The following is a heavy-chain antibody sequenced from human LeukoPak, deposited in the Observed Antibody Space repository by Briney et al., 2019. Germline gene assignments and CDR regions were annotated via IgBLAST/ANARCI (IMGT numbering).Heavy chain of an antibody. CDR1: GYTFSGYY. J-gene: IGHJ4*02. CDR2: INPNSGDT. V-gene: IGHV1-2*02. CDR3: ARGRGGNYPWWFDN. Sequence: GAPVKVSCKASGYTFSGYYMHWVQQAPGQGLEWMGWINPNSGDTNYAQKFQDRVTMTRDTSISTAYMELSRLTSDDTAVYYCARGRGGNYPWWFDNWGQGALVTVSS. D-gene: IGHD2-8*02.